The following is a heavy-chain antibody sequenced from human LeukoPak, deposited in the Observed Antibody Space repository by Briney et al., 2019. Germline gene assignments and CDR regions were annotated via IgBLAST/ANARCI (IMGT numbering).Heavy chain of an antibody. CDR3: ARDPAATRLDY. D-gene: IGHD6-13*01. J-gene: IGHJ4*02. Sequence: GASVKASCKASGYTFTGYFMHWVRQAPGQGLEWMGWINPNSGGTNYAQKFQGRVTMTRDTSISTVYMELSRLRSDDTAVYYCARDPAATRLDYWGQGTLVTVSS. V-gene: IGHV1-2*02. CDR2: INPNSGGT. CDR1: GYTFTGYF.